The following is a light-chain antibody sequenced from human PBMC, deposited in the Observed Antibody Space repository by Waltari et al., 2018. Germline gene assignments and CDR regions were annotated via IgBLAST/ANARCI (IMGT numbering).Light chain of an antibody. CDR1: SSEVGGYNY. J-gene: IGLJ2*01. V-gene: IGLV2-14*03. CDR3: SSYASSSTLV. Sequence: QSALTQPASVSGSPGQSITFSCPGTSSEVGGYNYVPCYQQHPGKAPKLMIYDVTNRPSGVSNRLSGSKSGNTASLTISGLQAEDEAVYYCSSYASSSTLVFGGGTKLTVL. CDR2: DVT.